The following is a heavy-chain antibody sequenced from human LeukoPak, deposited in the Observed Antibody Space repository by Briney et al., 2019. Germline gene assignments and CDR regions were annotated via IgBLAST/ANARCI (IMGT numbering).Heavy chain of an antibody. CDR3: VRDMGYYDKV. CDR2: INTDGNTR. V-gene: IGHV3-74*01. CDR1: GFTFSTSW. Sequence: PGGSLRLSCATSGFTFSTSWMHWVRQAPGKGLVWVSRINTDGNTRDYADSVKGRFTISRDNAKNTLYLQMNGLRAEDTAIYYCVRDMGYYDKVWGQGTLVTVSS. D-gene: IGHD3-22*01. J-gene: IGHJ4*02.